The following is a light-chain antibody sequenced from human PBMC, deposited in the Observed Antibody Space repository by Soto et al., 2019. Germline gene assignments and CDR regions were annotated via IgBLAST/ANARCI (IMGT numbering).Light chain of an antibody. CDR3: LQHNSYPLT. CDR1: QGINHY. V-gene: IGKV1-17*03. J-gene: IGKJ4*01. CDR2: GAS. Sequence: DIQMTQSPSAMSASVGDRVTITCRASQGINHYLAWFQVKPGKVPKRLIYGASSLQSGVPSRFSGSGSGTEFTLTISSLQPEDSAGYYCLQHNSYPLTSGGGTKVEIK.